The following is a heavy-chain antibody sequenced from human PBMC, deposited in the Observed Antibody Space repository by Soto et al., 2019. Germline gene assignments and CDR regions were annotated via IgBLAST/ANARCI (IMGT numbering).Heavy chain of an antibody. D-gene: IGHD4-17*01. V-gene: IGHV1-18*01. Sequence: ASVKVSCKASGYTFTSYGISWVRQAPGQGLEWMGWISAYNGNTNYAQKLQGRVTMITDTSKSTAYMELRSLRSDDTVFYYCARALVDYGDYYYYYMDVWGKGTTVTVSS. J-gene: IGHJ6*03. CDR2: ISAYNGNT. CDR3: ARALVDYGDYYYYYMDV. CDR1: GYTFTSYG.